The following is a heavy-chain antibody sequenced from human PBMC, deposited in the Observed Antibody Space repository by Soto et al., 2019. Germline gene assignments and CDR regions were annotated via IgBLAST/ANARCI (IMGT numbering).Heavy chain of an antibody. Sequence: GGSLRLSCAASGFFFEDYAMHWVRQAPGKGLEWVSGISWNSGNIGYADSAKGRFTISRDNAKNSLYLQMNSLRTEDTAFYFCAKDMRSSQGGSYAAELWGQGTLVTVSS. CDR3: AKDMRSSQGGSYAAEL. V-gene: IGHV3-9*01. J-gene: IGHJ4*02. CDR2: ISWNSGNI. CDR1: GFFFEDYA. D-gene: IGHD3-10*01.